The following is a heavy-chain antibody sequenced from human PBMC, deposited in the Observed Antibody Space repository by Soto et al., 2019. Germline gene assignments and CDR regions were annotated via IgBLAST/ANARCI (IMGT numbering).Heavy chain of an antibody. Sequence: GGSLRLSCAASGFTFSDYYMSWIRQAPGKGLEWVSYISSSGSTIYYADSVKGQFTISRDNAKNSLYLQMNSLRAEDTAVYYCASTEPRGYSYGGWFDPWGQGTLVTVSS. CDR3: ASTEPRGYSYGGWFDP. CDR1: GFTFSDYY. D-gene: IGHD5-18*01. J-gene: IGHJ5*02. CDR2: ISSSGSTI. V-gene: IGHV3-11*01.